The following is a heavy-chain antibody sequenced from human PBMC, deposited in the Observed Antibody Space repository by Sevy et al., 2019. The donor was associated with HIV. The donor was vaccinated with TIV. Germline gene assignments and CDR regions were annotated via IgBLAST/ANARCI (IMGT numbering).Heavy chain of an antibody. D-gene: IGHD3-22*01. J-gene: IGHJ4*02. CDR3: ARDLARYYDRSGPTGY. V-gene: IGHV3-30-3*01. Sequence: GGSLRLSCAASGFTFSSYAMHWVRQAPGKGLEWVAVISYDGSNTYYADSVKGLFTISRDNSMNTLYLQMNSLRAEETAVYYCARDLARYYDRSGPTGYWGQGTLVTASS. CDR2: ISYDGSNT. CDR1: GFTFSSYA.